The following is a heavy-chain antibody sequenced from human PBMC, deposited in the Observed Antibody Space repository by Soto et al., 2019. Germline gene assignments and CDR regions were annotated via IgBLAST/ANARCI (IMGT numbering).Heavy chain of an antibody. CDR1: GGSFSGYY. Sequence: SETLSLTCAVYGGSFSGYYWSWIRQPPGKGLGWIGEINHSGSTNYNPSLKSRVTISVDTSKNQFSLKLSSVTAADTAVYYCARRVAGRFYYYYYGMDVWGQGXTVTV. V-gene: IGHV4-34*01. CDR3: ARRVAGRFYYYYYGMDV. J-gene: IGHJ6*02. D-gene: IGHD2-15*01. CDR2: INHSGST.